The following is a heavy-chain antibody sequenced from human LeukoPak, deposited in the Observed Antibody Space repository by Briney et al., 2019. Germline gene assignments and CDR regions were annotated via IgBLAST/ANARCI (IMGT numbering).Heavy chain of an antibody. V-gene: IGHV4-39*01. CDR2: IYYSGST. D-gene: IGHD2-2*02. J-gene: IGHJ5*02. Sequence: SETLSLTCTVSGGSISSSSYYWGWIRQPPGKGLEWIGSIYYSGSTYYNPSLKSRVTISVDTSKNQFSLKLSSVTAADTAVYYCARHAGGYCSSTSYYRTRVAWFDPWGQGTLVTVSS. CDR1: GGSISSSSYY. CDR3: ARHAGGYCSSTSYYRTRVAWFDP.